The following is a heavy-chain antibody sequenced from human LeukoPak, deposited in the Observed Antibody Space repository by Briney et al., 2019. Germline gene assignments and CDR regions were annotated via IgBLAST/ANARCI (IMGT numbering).Heavy chain of an antibody. V-gene: IGHV3-66*01. Sequence: GGSLRLSCAASGFTVSSSYISWVRQAPGKGLEWVSVMYSGGNTYYADSVRGRFTISRDKSKNTLYLQMNSLRAEDTAVYHCARVQAVFQNFDYWGQGTLVTVSS. CDR1: GFTVSSSY. J-gene: IGHJ4*02. CDR2: MYSGGNT. CDR3: ARVQAVFQNFDY.